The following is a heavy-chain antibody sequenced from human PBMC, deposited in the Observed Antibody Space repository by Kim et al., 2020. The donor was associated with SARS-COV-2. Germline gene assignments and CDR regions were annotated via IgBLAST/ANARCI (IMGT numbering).Heavy chain of an antibody. CDR2: IIPIFGTA. V-gene: IGHV1-69*13. Sequence: SVKVSCKASGGTFSSYAISWVRQAPGQGLEWMGGIIPIFGTANYAQKFQGRVTITADESTSTAYMELSSLRSEDTAVYYCARDLAPFEWLSTYQSGMDVWGQGTTVTVSS. CDR3: ARDLAPFEWLSTYQSGMDV. CDR1: GGTFSSYA. D-gene: IGHD3-3*01. J-gene: IGHJ6*02.